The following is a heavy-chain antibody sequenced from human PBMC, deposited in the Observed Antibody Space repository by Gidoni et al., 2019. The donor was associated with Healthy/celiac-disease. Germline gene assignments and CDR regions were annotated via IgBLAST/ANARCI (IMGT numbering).Heavy chain of an antibody. J-gene: IGHJ5*02. CDR2: IYYSGST. D-gene: IGHD3-10*01. V-gene: IGHV4-59*01. CDR3: ARDRGVQGVIKAFDP. Sequence: QVQLQESGPGLVKPSETLSLPCPVSGGSISSYYWSWIRQPPGKGLEWIGYIYYSGSTNYNPPLKSRVTISVDTSKNQVSLKLSSVTAADTAVYYCARDRGVQGVIKAFDPWGQGTLVTVSS. CDR1: GGSISSYY.